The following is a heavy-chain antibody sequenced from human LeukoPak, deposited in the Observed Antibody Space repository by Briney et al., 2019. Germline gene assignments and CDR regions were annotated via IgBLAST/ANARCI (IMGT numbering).Heavy chain of an antibody. CDR2: IYYSGST. V-gene: IGHV4-59*01. J-gene: IGHJ3*02. CDR1: GGSISSYY. D-gene: IGHD3-22*01. Sequence: SETLSLTCTVSGGSISSYYWSWIRQPPGKGLDWIGYIYYSGSTNYNPSLKSRVTISVDTSKNQFSLKLSSVTAADTAVYYCARDGGTMNAFDIWGQGTMVTVSS. CDR3: ARDGGTMNAFDI.